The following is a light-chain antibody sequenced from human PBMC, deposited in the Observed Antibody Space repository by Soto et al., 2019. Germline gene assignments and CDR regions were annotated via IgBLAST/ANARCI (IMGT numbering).Light chain of an antibody. CDR1: QGISSY. Sequence: IQLTHSPSSLSASVGDRVTITCRASQGISSYLAWYQQKPGKAPKLLIYTASNVQSGVPSRISGSGSGTDFTLTISSLQPEDFATYYCQQSYSMPGTFGQGTKVDIK. CDR2: TAS. CDR3: QQSYSMPGT. V-gene: IGKV1-39*01. J-gene: IGKJ1*01.